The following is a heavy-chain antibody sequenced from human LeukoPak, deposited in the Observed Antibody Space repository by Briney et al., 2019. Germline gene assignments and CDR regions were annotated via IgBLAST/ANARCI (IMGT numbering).Heavy chain of an antibody. D-gene: IGHD1-26*01. CDR1: GASISGSGYY. CDR2: IYSSGST. J-gene: IGHJ4*02. CDR3: AKSGGYGLIDY. V-gene: IGHV4-39*01. Sequence: ASETLSLTCTVSGASISGSGYYWGWIRQPPGKGLEWIGSIYSSGSTYYNASLQSRVTISIETSKNQISLRLNSVTAADTAMYYCAKSGGYGLIDYWGQGTLVTVSS.